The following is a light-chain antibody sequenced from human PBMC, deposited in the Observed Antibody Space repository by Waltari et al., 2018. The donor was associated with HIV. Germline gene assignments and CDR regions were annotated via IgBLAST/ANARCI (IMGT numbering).Light chain of an antibody. V-gene: IGLV3-1*01. J-gene: IGLJ3*02. CDR3: QAWDGGTIV. CDR1: KLGHKS. Sequence: SYELTQPPSVSVSSGQTASVTVSEVKLGHKSVSRYQQRSGQAPRLVIYQDNQRPSGIPERFSGSTSENTATLTINETQPLDEAEESCQAWDGGTIVFGGGTKLNVL. CDR2: QDN.